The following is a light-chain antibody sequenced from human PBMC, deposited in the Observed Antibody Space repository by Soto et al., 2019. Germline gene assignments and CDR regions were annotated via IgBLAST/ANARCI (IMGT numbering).Light chain of an antibody. CDR3: QQYYSYPRV. Sequence: AIRMTQSPSSFSASTGDRVTITCRARQGISSYLAWYQQKPGKAPKLLIYAASTLQSGVPSRFSGSGSGTDFTLTISCLQSEDFATYYCQQYYSYPRVFGQGTKLEIK. J-gene: IGKJ2*01. V-gene: IGKV1-8*01. CDR1: QGISSY. CDR2: AAS.